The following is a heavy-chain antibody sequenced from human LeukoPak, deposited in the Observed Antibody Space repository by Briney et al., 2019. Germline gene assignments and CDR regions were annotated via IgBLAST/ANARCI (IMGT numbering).Heavy chain of an antibody. CDR1: GFTFSSYW. D-gene: IGHD2-2*01. V-gene: IGHV3-21*04. CDR2: ISSSSSYI. J-gene: IGHJ3*02. Sequence: GGSLRLSCAASGFTFSSYWMSWVRQAPGKGLEWVSSISSSSSYIYYADSVKGRFTISRDNSKNTLYLQMNSLRAEDTAVYYCATFSSSTSSFHDAFDIWGQGTMVTVSS. CDR3: ATFSSSTSSFHDAFDI.